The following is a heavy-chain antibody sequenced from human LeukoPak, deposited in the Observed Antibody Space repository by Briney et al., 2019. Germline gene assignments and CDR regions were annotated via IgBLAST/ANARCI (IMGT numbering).Heavy chain of an antibody. D-gene: IGHD4-11*01. Sequence: SETLSLTCAVYGGSFSGYYWSWIRQPPGKGLEWIGEISHSGSTDYNPSLKSRVTMSADTSKNQFSLKLSSVTAADTAVYYCARIDYSDYENDAFDIWGQGTMVTVSS. CDR2: ISHSGST. CDR3: ARIDYSDYENDAFDI. J-gene: IGHJ3*02. CDR1: GGSFSGYY. V-gene: IGHV4-34*01.